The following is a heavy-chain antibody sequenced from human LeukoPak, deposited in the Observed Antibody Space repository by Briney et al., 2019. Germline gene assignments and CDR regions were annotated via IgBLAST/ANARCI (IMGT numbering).Heavy chain of an antibody. CDR3: ARAEDIVATQQPPFDY. CDR1: GYTFTSYG. Sequence: ASVKVSCKASGYTFTSYGISWVRQAPGQGLEWMGWISAYNGNTNYAQKLQGRVTMTRDTSISTAYMELSRLRSDDTAVYYCARAEDIVATQQPPFDYWGQGTLVTVSS. CDR2: ISAYNGNT. V-gene: IGHV1-18*01. D-gene: IGHD5-12*01. J-gene: IGHJ4*02.